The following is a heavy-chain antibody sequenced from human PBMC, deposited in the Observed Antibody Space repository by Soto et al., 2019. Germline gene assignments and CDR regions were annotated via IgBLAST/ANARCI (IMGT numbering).Heavy chain of an antibody. D-gene: IGHD6-13*01. CDR3: ARTAAAGKYYYGVDV. CDR2: IYPGDSDT. CDR1: GYSFTSYW. V-gene: IGHV5-51*01. J-gene: IGHJ6*02. Sequence: GESLKISCKGSGYSFTSYWIGWVRQMPGKGLEWMGIIYPGDSDTRYSPSFQGQVTISADKSISTAYLQWSSLKASDAAIYYCARTAAAGKYYYGVDVWRQGTTVTAP.